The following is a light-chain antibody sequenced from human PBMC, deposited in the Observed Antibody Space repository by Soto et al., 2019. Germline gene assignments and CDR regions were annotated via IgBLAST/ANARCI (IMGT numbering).Light chain of an antibody. V-gene: IGKV3-15*01. J-gene: IGKJ1*01. Sequence: EIVMMRAPSSMCVSPGARATTYCRASQSVSSNLAWYQQKPGQAPRLLIYGASTRATGIPARFSGSGSGTEFTLTISSLQSEDFAVYYCQQYNNWPRTFGQGTKVDI. CDR2: GAS. CDR3: QQYNNWPRT. CDR1: QSVSSN.